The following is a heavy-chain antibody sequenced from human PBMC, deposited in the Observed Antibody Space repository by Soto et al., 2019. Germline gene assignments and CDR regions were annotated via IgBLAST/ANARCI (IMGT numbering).Heavy chain of an antibody. CDR1: GFTFSSYA. CDR3: AKSPTLWFGELLFEY. J-gene: IGHJ4*02. D-gene: IGHD3-10*01. CDR2: ISGSGGST. V-gene: IGHV3-23*01. Sequence: GGSLRLSCAASGFTFSSYAMSWVRQAPGKGLEWVSGISGSGGSTYYADSVKGRFTISRDNSKNTLYLQMNSLTAEDTAVYYCAKSPTLWFGELLFEYWGQGTLVTVYS.